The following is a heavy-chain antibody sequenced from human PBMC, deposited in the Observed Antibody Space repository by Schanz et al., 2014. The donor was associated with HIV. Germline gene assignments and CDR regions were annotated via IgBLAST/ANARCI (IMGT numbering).Heavy chain of an antibody. D-gene: IGHD3-3*01. CDR3: STSGYYPPDL. V-gene: IGHV1-2*02. J-gene: IGHJ2*01. Sequence: QVQLVQSGAEVKKPGASVKVSCKASGYTFTHYYIHWVRQAPGQGLEWMGWINPKSGGTNYAQKFQGRVTMTRGTSINTAYMELSRLRSDDTAVYYCSTSGYYPPDLWGRGTLVTVSS. CDR2: INPKSGGT. CDR1: GYTFTHYY.